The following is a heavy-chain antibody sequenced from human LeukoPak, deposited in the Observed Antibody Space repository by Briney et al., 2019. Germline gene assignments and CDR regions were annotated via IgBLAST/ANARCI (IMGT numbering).Heavy chain of an antibody. CDR3: ARGGVAASDFDH. D-gene: IGHD6-13*01. V-gene: IGHV4-38-2*02. J-gene: IGHJ4*02. CDR1: GYSNSSGYY. CDR2: INHSGTS. Sequence: SETLSLTCTVSGYSNSSGYYWAWIRQPPGKGLEWIGGINHSGTSYYNPSLKSRVTMSLDTSKNQLSLKVRSVTAADTAVYYCARGGVAASDFDHWGQGTVVTVSS.